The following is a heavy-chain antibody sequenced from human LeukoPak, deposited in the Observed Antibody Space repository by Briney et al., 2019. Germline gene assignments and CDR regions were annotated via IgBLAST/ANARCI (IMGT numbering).Heavy chain of an antibody. Sequence: SETLSLTCTVSGGSISSYYWSWIRQPPGKGLEWIGYIYYSGSTNYNPSLKSRVTISIDTSKNQFSLKLSSVTAADTAVYYCARVCSSGYYPYFDYWGQGTLVTVSS. CDR2: IYYSGST. CDR1: GGSISSYY. J-gene: IGHJ4*02. CDR3: ARVCSSGYYPYFDY. V-gene: IGHV4-59*01. D-gene: IGHD3-22*01.